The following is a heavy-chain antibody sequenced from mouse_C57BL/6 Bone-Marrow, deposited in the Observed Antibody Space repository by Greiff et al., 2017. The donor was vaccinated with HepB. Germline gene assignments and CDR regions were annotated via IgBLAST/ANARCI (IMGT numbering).Heavy chain of an antibody. Sequence: QVQLKQSGPELVKPGASVKISCKASGYAFSSSWMNWVKQRPGKGLEWIGRIYPGDGDTNYNGKFKGKATLTADKSSSTAYMQLSSLTSEDSAVYFCARSEGQNFYYAMDYWGQGTSVTVSS. J-gene: IGHJ4*01. V-gene: IGHV1-82*01. CDR2: IYPGDGDT. CDR3: ARSEGQNFYYAMDY. CDR1: GYAFSSSW.